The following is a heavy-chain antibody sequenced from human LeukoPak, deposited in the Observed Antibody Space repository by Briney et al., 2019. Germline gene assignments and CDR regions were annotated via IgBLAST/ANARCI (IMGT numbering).Heavy chain of an antibody. CDR1: GGSFSGYY. CDR2: INHSGST. Sequence: SETLSLTCGVYGGSFSGYYWSWIRQPPGKGLEWIGEINHSGSTNYNPSLKSRVTISVDTSKNQFSLKLGSVTAADTAVYYCASFADCSSTSCYPRVRNFDYWGQGTLVTVSS. D-gene: IGHD2-2*01. CDR3: ASFADCSSTSCYPRVRNFDY. V-gene: IGHV4-34*01. J-gene: IGHJ4*02.